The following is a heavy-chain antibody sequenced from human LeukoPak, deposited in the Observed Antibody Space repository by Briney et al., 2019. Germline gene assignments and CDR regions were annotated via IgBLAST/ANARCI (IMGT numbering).Heavy chain of an antibody. CDR1: GYSFTSYW. CDR3: ARRATLTTNDAFDI. CDR2: IYPGDSDT. J-gene: IGHJ3*02. Sequence: GESLKISCEGSGYSFTSYWIAWVRQMPGKGLEWMGIIYPGDSDTGYSPSFQGQVTISADRSISTAYLQWSSLKASDTAMYYCARRATLTTNDAFDIWGQGTMVTVSS. D-gene: IGHD4-17*01. V-gene: IGHV5-51*01.